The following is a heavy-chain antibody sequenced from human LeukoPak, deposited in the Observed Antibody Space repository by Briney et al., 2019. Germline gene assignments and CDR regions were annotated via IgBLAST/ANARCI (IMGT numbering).Heavy chain of an antibody. J-gene: IGHJ5*02. D-gene: IGHD3-10*01. CDR1: GGSISSSSYY. Sequence: PSETLSLTCTVSGGSISSSSYYWSWIRQPAGKGLEWIGRIYTGGSTNYNPSLKSRVTMSVDTSKNQFSLKLSSVTAADTAVYYCARDLWFGGEDWFDPWGQGTLVTVSS. CDR3: ARDLWFGGEDWFDP. CDR2: IYTGGST. V-gene: IGHV4-61*02.